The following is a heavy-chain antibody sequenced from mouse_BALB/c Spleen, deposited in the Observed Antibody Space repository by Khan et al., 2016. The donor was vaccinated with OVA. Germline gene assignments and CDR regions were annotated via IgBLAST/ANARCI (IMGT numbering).Heavy chain of an antibody. CDR2: INTYTGEP. V-gene: IGHV9-1*02. D-gene: IGHD1-3*01. CDR1: GYTFTNYR. J-gene: IGHJ1*01. Sequence: QIQLVQSGPELKKPGETVKISCKASGYTFTNYRMNWLKQAPGKGLKWMGWINTYTGEPTYADDFKGRFAFSLETSASTTYLQINSLKNEDMATYFCASETSYWYFDVWGARATVTVSS. CDR3: ASETSYWYFDV.